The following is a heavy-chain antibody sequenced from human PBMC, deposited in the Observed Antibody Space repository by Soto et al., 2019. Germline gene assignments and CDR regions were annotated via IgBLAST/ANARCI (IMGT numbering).Heavy chain of an antibody. J-gene: IGHJ3*02. V-gene: IGHV1-69*06. CDR2: IMPISDTV. D-gene: IGHD5-18*01. CDR1: GGSFNSYS. CDR3: ASQTRDPSDGASPLLRAAFDI. Sequence: SVKVSCKASGGSFNSYSISWVRQAPGQGLEWMGGIMPISDTVKYTEKFQGRVTITADKSTTTAYMELSSLRSEDTAVYYCASQTRDPSDGASPLLRAAFDIWGQGTMVTVSS.